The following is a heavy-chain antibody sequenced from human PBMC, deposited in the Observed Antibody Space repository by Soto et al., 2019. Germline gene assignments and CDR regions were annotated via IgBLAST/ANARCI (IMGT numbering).Heavy chain of an antibody. J-gene: IGHJ2*01. CDR1: VFTFSNAW. V-gene: IGHV3-15*01. CDR2: IKSKTDGGTT. CDR3: TTESYYYDSSGYYYRVTAAHFDL. Sequence: GSLRLSCAASVFTFSNAWMSWVRQAPGKGLEWVGRIKSKTDGGTTDYAAPVKGRFTISRDDSKNTLYLRMNSLKTEDTAVYYCTTESYYYDSSGYYYRVTAAHFDLWGRGTLVTVSS. D-gene: IGHD3-22*01.